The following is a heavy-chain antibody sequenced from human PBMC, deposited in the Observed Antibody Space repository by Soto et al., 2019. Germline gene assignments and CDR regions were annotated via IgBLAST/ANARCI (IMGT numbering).Heavy chain of an antibody. D-gene: IGHD5-12*01. CDR1: GGSLSGYY. V-gene: IGHV4-34*01. J-gene: IGHJ4*02. CDR2: GKDGGHT. Sequence: QVQLQQWGAGLLKPSETLSLNCAVTGGSLSGYYWSWIRQPPGKGLEWIGEGKDGGHTNSSPSLRGRVTISSDTANNQFSLRLNSVTAADTGVEYWARGQEGVVATHWDQGSLVTVSS. CDR3: ARGQEGVVATH.